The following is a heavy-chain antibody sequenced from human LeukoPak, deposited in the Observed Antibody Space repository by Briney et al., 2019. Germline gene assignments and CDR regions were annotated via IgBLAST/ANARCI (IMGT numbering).Heavy chain of an antibody. CDR2: ISSSISYI. CDR3: ARDLIAAAGTGSFDY. CDR1: GFTFSSYS. J-gene: IGHJ4*02. D-gene: IGHD6-13*01. V-gene: IGHV3-21*01. Sequence: GGSLRLSCAASGFTFSSYSMNWVRQAPGKGLEWVSSISSSISYISYADSVKGRFTISRDNAKNSLYLQMNSLRAEDTAVYYCARDLIAAAGTGSFDYWGQGTLVTVSS.